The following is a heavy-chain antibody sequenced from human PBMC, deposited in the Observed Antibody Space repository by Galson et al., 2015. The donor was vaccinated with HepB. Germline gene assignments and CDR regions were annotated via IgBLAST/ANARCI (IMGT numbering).Heavy chain of an antibody. CDR1: GYIFTGHY. CDR3: AKEGSGYSYGSFGS. CDR2: INPNSGVT. Sequence: SVKVSCKASGYIFTGHYLHWVRQAPGQGLEWMGWINPNSGVTHYAQNFQGRVTMTRDTSINTAYMELSRLRSDDTAVYYCAKEGSGYSYGSFGSWGLGTLVTVSS. J-gene: IGHJ4*02. D-gene: IGHD3-22*01. V-gene: IGHV1-2*02.